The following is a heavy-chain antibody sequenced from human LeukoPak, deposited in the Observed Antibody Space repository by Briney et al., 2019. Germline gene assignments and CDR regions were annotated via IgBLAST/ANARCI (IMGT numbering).Heavy chain of an antibody. CDR1: GFTFSSHW. CDR3: ASYSSSWFYYFDY. CDR2: IKQDGSEK. J-gene: IGHJ4*02. D-gene: IGHD6-13*01. V-gene: IGHV3-7*01. Sequence: GGSLRLSCAASGFTFSSHWMSWVRQAPGKGLEWVANIKQDGSEKYYVDSVKGRFTISRDNAKNSLYLQMNSLRAEDTAVYYCASYSSSWFYYFDYWGQGTLVTVSS.